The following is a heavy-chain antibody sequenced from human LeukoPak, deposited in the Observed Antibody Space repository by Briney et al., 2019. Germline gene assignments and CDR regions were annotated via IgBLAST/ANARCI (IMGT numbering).Heavy chain of an antibody. Sequence: GGSLRLSCAASGFTFSSYAMSWVRQAPGKGLEWVSAISGSGGSTYYADSVKGRFTISRDNSKNTLYLQMSSLRAEDTAVYYCAKLASGQLWSYYYYYMDVWGKGITVTVSS. CDR3: AKLASGQLWSYYYYYMDV. D-gene: IGHD5-18*01. V-gene: IGHV3-23*01. CDR2: ISGSGGST. CDR1: GFTFSSYA. J-gene: IGHJ6*03.